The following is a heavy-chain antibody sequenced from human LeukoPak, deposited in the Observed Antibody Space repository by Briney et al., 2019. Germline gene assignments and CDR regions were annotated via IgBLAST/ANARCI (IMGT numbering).Heavy chain of an antibody. CDR3: ARDEFGGSHSDY. D-gene: IGHD1-26*01. Sequence: PGGSLRLSCAASGFTFSSYEMNWVRQAPGKGLEWVSSISSSSNYVYYADSVKGRFTISRDNAKNSLYLQMNSLRAEDTAVYYCARDEFGGSHSDYWGQGTLVTVSS. V-gene: IGHV3-21*01. J-gene: IGHJ4*02. CDR1: GFTFSSYE. CDR2: ISSSSNYV.